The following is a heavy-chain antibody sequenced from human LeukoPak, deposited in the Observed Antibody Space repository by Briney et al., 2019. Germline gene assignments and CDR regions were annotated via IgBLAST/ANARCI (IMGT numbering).Heavy chain of an antibody. J-gene: IGHJ4*02. V-gene: IGHV3-30*14. CDR2: TSYDGSKK. D-gene: IGHD5-12*01. Sequence: GGSLRLSCAASGFTFNYYAMHWVRQAPGKGLEWVALTSYDGSKKYYADSVKGRFTISRDNSKNTLYLQMNSLRAEDTAVYYCAGAILVYSGYDYAFNYWGQGTLVTVSS. CDR1: GFTFNYYA. CDR3: AGAILVYSGYDYAFNY.